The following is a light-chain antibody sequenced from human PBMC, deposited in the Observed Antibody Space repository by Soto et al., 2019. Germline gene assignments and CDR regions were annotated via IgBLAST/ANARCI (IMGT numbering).Light chain of an antibody. Sequence: EIVMTQSPATLSVSPGERATLSCRASQSVSSDLVWYQQKPGQAPRLLIYGASTRATGIPVRFSGSGSGTEFTLTIRSLQSEDFAVYYCQQYNNCPLTFGGGTKVEIK. J-gene: IGKJ4*02. CDR2: GAS. CDR3: QQYNNCPLT. V-gene: IGKV3-15*01. CDR1: QSVSSD.